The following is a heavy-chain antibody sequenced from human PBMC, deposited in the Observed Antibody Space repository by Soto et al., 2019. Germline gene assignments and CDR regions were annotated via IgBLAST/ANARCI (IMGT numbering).Heavy chain of an antibody. CDR3: ARGRVAVAGTRWFDP. J-gene: IGHJ5*02. CDR1: GGSFSGYY. V-gene: IGHV4-34*01. D-gene: IGHD6-19*01. CDR2: INHSGST. Sequence: SETLSLTCAVYGGSFSGYYWSWIRQPPGKGLEWIGEINHSGSTNYNPSLKSRVTISADTSKNQFSLKLSSVTAADTAVYYCARGRVAVAGTRWFDPWGQGTLVTVSS.